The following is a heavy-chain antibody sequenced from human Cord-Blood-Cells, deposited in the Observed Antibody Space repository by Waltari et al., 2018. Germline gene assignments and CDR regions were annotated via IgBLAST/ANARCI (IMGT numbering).Heavy chain of an antibody. CDR1: GYTFTGYY. V-gene: IGHV1-2*02. D-gene: IGHD1-7*01. CDR3: ASTDNWNYVTYYYYMDV. Sequence: QVQLVQSGAEVKKPGASVKVSCKASGYTFTGYYMHWVRQAPGQGLEWMGWINPNSGGTNYAQKFQGRVTMTRDTSISTAYMELSRLRSDDTAVYYCASTDNWNYVTYYYYMDVWGKGTTVTVSS. J-gene: IGHJ6*03. CDR2: INPNSGGT.